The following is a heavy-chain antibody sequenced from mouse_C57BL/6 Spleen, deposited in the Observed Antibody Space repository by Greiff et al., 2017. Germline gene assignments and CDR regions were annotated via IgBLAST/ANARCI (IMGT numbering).Heavy chain of an antibody. D-gene: IGHD2-13*01. CDR2: IYPGNSDT. V-gene: IGHV1-5*01. CDR1: GYTFTSYW. Sequence: EVQLQQSGTVLARPGASVKMSCKTSGYTFTSYWMHWVKQRPGPGLEWIGAIYPGNSDTSYNQKFKGKAKLTAVTSASTAYMELSRLTNEDSAVYYCTRPLYYGGYAMDYWGQGTSVTVSS. J-gene: IGHJ4*01. CDR3: TRPLYYGGYAMDY.